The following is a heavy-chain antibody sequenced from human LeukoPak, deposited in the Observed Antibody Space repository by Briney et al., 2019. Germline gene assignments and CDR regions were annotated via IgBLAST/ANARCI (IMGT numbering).Heavy chain of an antibody. CDR1: GGSISSSSYY. CDR2: IYYSGST. CDR3: ARVPFWSGYPPDY. J-gene: IGHJ4*02. D-gene: IGHD3-3*01. Sequence: SETLSLTCTVSGGSISSSSYYWDWIRQPPGKGLEWIGSIYYSGSTYYNPSLKSRVTISVDTSKNQFSLKLSSVTAADTAVYYCARVPFWSGYPPDYWGQGTLVTVSS. V-gene: IGHV4-39*01.